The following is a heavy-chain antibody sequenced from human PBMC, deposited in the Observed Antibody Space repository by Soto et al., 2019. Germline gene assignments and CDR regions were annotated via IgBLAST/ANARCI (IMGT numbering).Heavy chain of an antibody. Sequence: QVQLVESGGGVVQPGRSLRLSCAASGFTFSSYGMHWVRQAPGKGLEWVAVISYDGSNKYYADSVKGRFTISRDNSKNTLYLQMNSLRAEDTAVYYCAKAPRYCISTSCARNDYWGQGTLVTVSS. CDR3: AKAPRYCISTSCARNDY. J-gene: IGHJ4*02. V-gene: IGHV3-30*18. D-gene: IGHD2-2*01. CDR2: ISYDGSNK. CDR1: GFTFSSYG.